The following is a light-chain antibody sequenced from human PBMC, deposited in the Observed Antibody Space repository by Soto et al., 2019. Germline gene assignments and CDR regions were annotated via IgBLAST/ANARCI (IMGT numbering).Light chain of an antibody. V-gene: IGKV3-15*01. CDR3: QQRSNWPQT. J-gene: IGKJ1*01. CDR2: DAS. Sequence: ETAMTQSPCSLSVSAGETVTLSCGASQSVRNKLVWYQRKPGQSPRLLIYDASTRATGMPGRFSGSGSGTEFNLTISSLETEDFAVYYCQQRSNWPQTFGQGTKVDIK. CDR1: QSVRNK.